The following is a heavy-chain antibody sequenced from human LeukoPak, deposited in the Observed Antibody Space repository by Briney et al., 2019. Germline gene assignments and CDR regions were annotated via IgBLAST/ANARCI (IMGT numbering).Heavy chain of an antibody. D-gene: IGHD1-26*01. Sequence: GESLKISCKVSGYSFTSYCIGWVRQMPGKGLEWMEIIYPGDSGPTSSPSFQGQVTISVDKSINTAYLQWSSLQASDAAMYYCGMSGDRVPLQDDVFDVWGQGTMVTVST. V-gene: IGHV5-51*03. J-gene: IGHJ3*01. CDR2: IYPGDSGP. CDR1: GYSFTSYC. CDR3: GMSGDRVPLQDDVFDV.